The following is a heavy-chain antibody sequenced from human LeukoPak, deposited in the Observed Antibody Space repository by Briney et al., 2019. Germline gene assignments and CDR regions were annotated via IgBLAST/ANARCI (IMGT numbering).Heavy chain of an antibody. CDR3: ARDHGLLWFGETSNWFDP. CDR1: GYTFTGYY. D-gene: IGHD3-10*01. V-gene: IGHV1-2*02. J-gene: IGHJ5*02. Sequence: ASVKVSCKASGYTFTGYYMHWVRQAPGQGLEWMGWINPNSGGTNYAQKFQGRVTMTRDTSISTAYMELSRLRSDDTAVYYCARDHGLLWFGETSNWFDPWGQGTLVTVSS. CDR2: INPNSGGT.